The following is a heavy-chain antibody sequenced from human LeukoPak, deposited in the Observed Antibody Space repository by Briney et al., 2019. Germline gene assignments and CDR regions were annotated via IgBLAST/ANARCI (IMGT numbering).Heavy chain of an antibody. CDR1: GFTFSSYG. V-gene: IGHV3-30*02. CDR2: IRYDGSNK. J-gene: IGHJ5*02. Sequence: GGSLRLSCAASGFTFSSYGMHWVRQAPGKGLEWVAFIRYDGSNKYYADSVKGRFTISRDNSKNTLYLKMNSLRAEDTAVYYCAADIVVVVATPSGNVPWGQGTLVTVSS. CDR3: AADIVVVVATPSGNVP. D-gene: IGHD2-15*01.